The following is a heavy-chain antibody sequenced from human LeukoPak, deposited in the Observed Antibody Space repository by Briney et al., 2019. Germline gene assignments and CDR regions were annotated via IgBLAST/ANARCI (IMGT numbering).Heavy chain of an antibody. Sequence: GGSLRLSCAASGFTFSSYAMHWVRQAPGKGLEYVSAISSNGGSTYYANSVKGRFTISRDNSKNTLYLQMGSLRAEDMAVYYCARVGDLGWFDPWGQGTLVTVSS. CDR3: ARVGDLGWFDP. CDR1: GFTFSSYA. V-gene: IGHV3-64*01. J-gene: IGHJ5*02. D-gene: IGHD3-10*01. CDR2: ISSNGGST.